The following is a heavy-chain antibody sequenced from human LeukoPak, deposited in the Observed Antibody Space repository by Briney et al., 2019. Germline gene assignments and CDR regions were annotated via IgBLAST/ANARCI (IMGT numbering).Heavy chain of an antibody. CDR2: INPSGGST. V-gene: IGHV1-46*01. Sequence: ASVKVSCKASGYTFTSYYMHWVRQAPGQGLEWMGIINPSGGSTSYAQKFQGRVTMTRDTSTSTVYMELSSLRSEDTAVYYCARGGGDYYETGAYFDYWGQGTLVTVSS. CDR1: GYTFTSYY. D-gene: IGHD3-22*01. CDR3: ARGGGDYYETGAYFDY. J-gene: IGHJ4*02.